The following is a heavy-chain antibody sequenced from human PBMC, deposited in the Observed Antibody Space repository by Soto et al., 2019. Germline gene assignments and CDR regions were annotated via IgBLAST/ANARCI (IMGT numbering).Heavy chain of an antibody. CDR3: ARNSESTVATWSFGAF. D-gene: IGHD3-10*01. Sequence: QVQLVQSGAEVKKPGSSVKVSCKASGGTFSPYTVNWVRQAPGQGLEWMGRIIPFLGVTNYAQKFQGRVTRTAATSTSTDYMELRGLRCEDTAVKYCARNSESTVATWSFGAFWGQGTLVTVSS. CDR1: GGTFSPYT. V-gene: IGHV1-69*02. CDR2: IIPFLGVT. J-gene: IGHJ4*02.